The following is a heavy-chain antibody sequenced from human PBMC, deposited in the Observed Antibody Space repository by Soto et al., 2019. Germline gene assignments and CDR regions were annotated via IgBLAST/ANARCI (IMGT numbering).Heavy chain of an antibody. V-gene: IGHV3-23*01. CDR1: GFAFSISA. J-gene: IGHJ6*02. D-gene: IGHD3-22*01. CDR2: ISESSGST. Sequence: GGSLRLSCAASGFAFSISAMNWVRQAPGKGLEWVSSISESSGSTFSADSVEGRFTISRDNSKNTLYLQMSSLRAEDTAVYYCAKSARHYDSSGAYYYEVMDVWGLGTTVTVS. CDR3: AKSARHYDSSGAYYYEVMDV.